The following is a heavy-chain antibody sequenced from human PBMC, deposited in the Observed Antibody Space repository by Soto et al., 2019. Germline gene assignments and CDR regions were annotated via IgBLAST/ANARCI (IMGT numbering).Heavy chain of an antibody. V-gene: IGHV3-9*01. CDR1: GFTFDDFV. J-gene: IGHJ6*02. Sequence: EVQLVESGGGLVQPGRSLRLSCAASGFTFDDFVMHWVRQAPGKGLEWVSGISWNSGSIGYADSVKGRFTISRDNAKNSLHLQMNSLRAEDTALYYCTKESYGMDVWGQGTMVTVSS. CDR2: ISWNSGSI. CDR3: TKESYGMDV.